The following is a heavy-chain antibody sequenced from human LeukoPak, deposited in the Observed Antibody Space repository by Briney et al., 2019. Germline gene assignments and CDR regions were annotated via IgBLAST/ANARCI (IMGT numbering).Heavy chain of an antibody. CDR2: INHSGRT. J-gene: IGHJ4*02. Sequence: SETLSLTCAVYGGSFSGYYWSWIRQPPGKGLEWIGEINHSGRTNYNPSLKSRVTTSVDTSNNQFSLTLRSATAADTAVYYCARRYGDCRGGSCPYFEYWGQGILVTFSS. D-gene: IGHD2-15*01. CDR3: ARRYGDCRGGSCPYFEY. CDR1: GGSFSGYY. V-gene: IGHV4-34*01.